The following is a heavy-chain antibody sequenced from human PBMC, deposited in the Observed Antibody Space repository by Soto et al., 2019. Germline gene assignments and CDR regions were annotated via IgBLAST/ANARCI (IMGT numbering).Heavy chain of an antibody. CDR2: IDSGGSST. CDR3: ARGRPYGMDV. J-gene: IGHJ6*02. V-gene: IGHV3-74*01. Sequence: GGSLRLSCAASGLTFGSYWMNWVRQAPGKGLVWVSRIDSGGSSTTYADSVKGRFTTSRDNAKNTLYLQMSSLRVEDTAVYYCARGRPYGMDVWGQGTTVTVSS. CDR1: GLTFGSYW.